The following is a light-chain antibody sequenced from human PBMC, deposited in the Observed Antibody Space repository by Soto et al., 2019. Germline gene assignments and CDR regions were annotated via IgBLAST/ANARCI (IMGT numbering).Light chain of an antibody. CDR1: SSDVGRYNY. CDR2: EVS. V-gene: IGLV2-8*01. CDR3: SSYAGSNNVV. Sequence: QSALTQPPSASGSPGQSVTFSCTGTSSDVGRYNYVSWYQHHPGKAPKLMIYEVSKRPSGVPDRFSGSKSGNTASLTVSGLQAEDEADYYCSSYAGSNNVVFGGGTKLTVL. J-gene: IGLJ2*01.